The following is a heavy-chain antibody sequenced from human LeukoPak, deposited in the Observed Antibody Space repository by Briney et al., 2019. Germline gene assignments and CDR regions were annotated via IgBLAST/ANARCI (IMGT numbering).Heavy chain of an antibody. CDR2: ISGSGGGT. Sequence: TVRNEGRCRWRPAPGKGLEWVAGISGSGGGTNYADSVKGRFTISRDNPRNTLYLQMNSLRAEDTAVYFCANRGVVIRVILVGFHKEAYYFDSWGRGALVTVSS. CDR1: TVRNEG. CDR3: ANRGVVIRVILVGFHKEAYYFDS. V-gene: IGHV3-23*01. D-gene: IGHD3-10*01. J-gene: IGHJ4*02.